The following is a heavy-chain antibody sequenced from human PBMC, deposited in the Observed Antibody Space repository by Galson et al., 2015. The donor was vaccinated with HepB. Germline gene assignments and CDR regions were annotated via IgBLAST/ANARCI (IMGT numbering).Heavy chain of an antibody. J-gene: IGHJ5*02. CDR1: GYSFTNYW. CDR2: IFPGDSET. V-gene: IGHV5-51*01. D-gene: IGHD2-21*02. Sequence: QSGAEVKKPGESLKISCTGFGYSFTNYWIGWVRQMPGKGLEWMGLIFPGDSETRYSPSFQGQVTISADKSINTAYLQWTSLKASDTAIYYCARTHDCVMTIGNWFDPWGQGTLGTVSS. CDR3: ARTHDCVMTIGNWFDP.